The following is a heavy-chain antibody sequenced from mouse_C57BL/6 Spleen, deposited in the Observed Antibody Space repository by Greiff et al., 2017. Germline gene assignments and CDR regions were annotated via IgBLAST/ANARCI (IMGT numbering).Heavy chain of an antibody. J-gene: IGHJ1*03. D-gene: IGHD1-1*01. CDR1: GYTFTSYW. CDR2: IHPNSGST. CDR3: ARGGGSSSFYWYFDV. Sequence: QVQLQQPGAELVKPGASVKLSCKASGYTFTSYWMHWVKQRPGQGLEWIGMIHPNSGSTNYNEKFKSKATLTVDKSSSTAYMQLSSLTSEDSAVYDCARGGGSSSFYWYFDVWGTGTTVTVSS. V-gene: IGHV1-64*01.